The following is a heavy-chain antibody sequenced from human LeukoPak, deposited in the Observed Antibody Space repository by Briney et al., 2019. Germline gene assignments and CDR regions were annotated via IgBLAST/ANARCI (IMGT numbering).Heavy chain of an antibody. J-gene: IGHJ5*02. CDR2: IWSDGIKK. CDR3: ARGSNNSPDSGFTWFDT. CDR1: GFTFSTYG. Sequence: GGSLRLPCAASGFTFSTYGMHWVRQAPGKGLEWVAVIWSDGIKKYYADSVKGRFTISRDNSKNTLYLQMNSLRSDDTAVYYCARGSNNSPDSGFTWFDTWGQGTLVTVSS. D-gene: IGHD4-11*01. V-gene: IGHV3-33*01.